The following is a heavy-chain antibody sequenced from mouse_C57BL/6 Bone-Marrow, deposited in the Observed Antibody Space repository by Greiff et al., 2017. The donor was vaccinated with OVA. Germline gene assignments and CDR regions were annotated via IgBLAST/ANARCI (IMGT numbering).Heavy chain of an antibody. J-gene: IGHJ3*01. V-gene: IGHV1-15*01. CDR2: IDPETGGT. Sequence: VHLVESGAELVRPGASVTLSCKASGYTFTDYEMHWVKQTPENGLEWIGDIDPETGGTAYNQKFKGQAILTADKSSSTAYMELSSLTSEDSAVYYCTSAYDWFAYWGQGTLVTVSA. D-gene: IGHD2-3*01. CDR3: TSAYDWFAY. CDR1: GYTFTDYE.